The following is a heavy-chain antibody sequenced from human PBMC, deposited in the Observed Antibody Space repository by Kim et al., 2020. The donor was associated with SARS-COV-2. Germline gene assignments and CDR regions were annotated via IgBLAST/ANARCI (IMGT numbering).Heavy chain of an antibody. D-gene: IGHD6-19*01. V-gene: IGHV3-30*07. CDR3: VREALVAVTGTSGLDY. J-gene: IGHJ4*02. Sequence: DTVGGRFAISRDESKNTLYLAMNSLRPEDTAGYYCVREALVAVTGTSGLDYWGQGTLVTVSS.